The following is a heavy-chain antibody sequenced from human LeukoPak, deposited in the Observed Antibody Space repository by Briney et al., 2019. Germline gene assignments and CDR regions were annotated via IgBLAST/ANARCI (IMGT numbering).Heavy chain of an antibody. CDR2: ITPIFGTP. J-gene: IGHJ6*03. CDR1: GGTFSSYP. D-gene: IGHD2-2*01. V-gene: IGHV1-69*13. CDR3: ARGHCSSTSCSSRYYYYMDV. Sequence: SVKVSCKVSGGTFSSYPISWVRQAPGQGLEWMGEITPIFGTPDYAQKFQGRLTITADESTTTTYMELSSLRSEDTAVYYCARGHCSSTSCSSRYYYYMDVWGKGTTVTVSS.